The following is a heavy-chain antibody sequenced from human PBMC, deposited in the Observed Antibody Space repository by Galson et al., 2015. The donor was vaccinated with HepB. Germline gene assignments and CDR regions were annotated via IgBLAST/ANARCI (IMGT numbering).Heavy chain of an antibody. CDR3: AKDSVFGDP. CDR2: IRDHGSNK. J-gene: IGHJ3*01. Sequence: APGKGLERVAVIRDHGSNKFYGDSVKGRFTISSDNSKNTLYLQMDSLTTDDTAVYYCAKDSVFGDPWGQGTMVTVSS. V-gene: IGHV3-30*02. D-gene: IGHD3-10*02.